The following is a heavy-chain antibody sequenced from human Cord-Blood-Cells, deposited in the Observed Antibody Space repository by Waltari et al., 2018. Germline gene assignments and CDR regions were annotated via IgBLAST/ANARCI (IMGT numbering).Heavy chain of an antibody. D-gene: IGHD5-18*01. J-gene: IGHJ4*02. CDR1: GFTFSSYD. Sequence: EVQLVESGGGLVQPGGSLRLSCAASGFTFSSYDSSRVRQAAGKGLAWVSAISGSGGSTCYADSVKGRFTISRDNSKNTLYLQMNSLRAEDTAVYYCAKSNTAMVDYWGQGTLVTVSS. CDR2: ISGSGGST. V-gene: IGHV3-23*04. CDR3: AKSNTAMVDY.